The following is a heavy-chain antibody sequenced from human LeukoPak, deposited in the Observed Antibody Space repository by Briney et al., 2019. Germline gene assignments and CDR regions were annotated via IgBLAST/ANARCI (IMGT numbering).Heavy chain of an antibody. D-gene: IGHD6-19*01. CDR3: ARGRYGWNWFDP. V-gene: IGHV1-2*02. CDR2: INPNSGGT. CDR1: GGTFSSYA. J-gene: IGHJ5*02. Sequence: ASVKVSCKASGGTFSSYAISWVRQAPGQGLEWMGWINPNSGGTNYAQKFQGRVTMTRDTSISTAYMELSRLRSDDTAVYYCARGRYGWNWFDPWGQGTLVTVSS.